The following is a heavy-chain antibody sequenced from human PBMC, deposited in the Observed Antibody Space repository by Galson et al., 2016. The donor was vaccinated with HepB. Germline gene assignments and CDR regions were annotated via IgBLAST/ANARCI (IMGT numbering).Heavy chain of an antibody. J-gene: IGHJ4*02. D-gene: IGHD3-16*01. Sequence: CAISGDSVSDVGAAWNWIRQSPSRGLEWLGMTKYRSKWYFDYGASVKSRMTMSPDTSKNQPSLQLNSVTPESTAVYYGAKGSLDGGFDYWGQGSLVTVSS. CDR1: GDSVSDVGAA. V-gene: IGHV6-1*01. CDR3: AKGSLDGGFDY. CDR2: TKYRSKWYF.